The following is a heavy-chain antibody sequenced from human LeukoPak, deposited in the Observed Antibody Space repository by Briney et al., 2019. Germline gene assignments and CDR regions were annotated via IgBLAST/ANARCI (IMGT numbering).Heavy chain of an antibody. J-gene: IGHJ3*02. V-gene: IGHV1-69*13. D-gene: IGHD3-22*01. CDR2: LIPIYGSA. CDR3: AGFFYDNSGDAFDI. Sequence: ASVKVSCKASGGSFTFTSHAISWVRQAPGQGLEWMGGLIPIYGSANYAQKFQGRVTITSDESTRTVYMELSSLRPEDSAVYYCAGFFYDNSGDAFDIWGQGTMVTVSS. CDR1: GGSFTFTSHA.